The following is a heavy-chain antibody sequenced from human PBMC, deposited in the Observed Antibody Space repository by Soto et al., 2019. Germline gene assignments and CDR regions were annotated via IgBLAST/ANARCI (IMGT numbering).Heavy chain of an antibody. D-gene: IGHD2-15*01. J-gene: IGHJ4*02. Sequence: EVQLVESGGGLVQPGGSLRLSCVASGFTFSDHYMDWVRQAPGKGLEWVGRTRNKANSYTTEYAASVKGRFTISRDDSKNSLYLQMNSLTTEDTAVYYCATNNGGSRGVFDYWGQGTLVTVSS. V-gene: IGHV3-72*01. CDR2: TRNKANSYTT. CDR1: GFTFSDHY. CDR3: ATNNGGSRGVFDY.